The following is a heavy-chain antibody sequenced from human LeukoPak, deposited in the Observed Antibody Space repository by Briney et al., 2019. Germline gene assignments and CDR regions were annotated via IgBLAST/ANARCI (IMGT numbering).Heavy chain of an antibody. CDR1: GGSFSGYY. CDR3: ATRYYDILTGRTYSDY. CDR2: INDSGST. D-gene: IGHD3-9*01. J-gene: IGHJ4*02. Sequence: SETLSLTCAVYGGSFSGYYWSWIRQPPGKGLEWSGEINDSGSTNYNPSLKSRVTISIDTSKNQFSLKLSSVTAADTAVYYCATRYYDILTGRTYSDYWGQGTLVTVSS. V-gene: IGHV4-34*01.